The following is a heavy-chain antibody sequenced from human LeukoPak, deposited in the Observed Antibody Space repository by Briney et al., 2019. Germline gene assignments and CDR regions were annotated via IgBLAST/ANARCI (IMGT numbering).Heavy chain of an antibody. J-gene: IGHJ4*02. CDR1: GGSFSGYY. Sequence: SETLSLTCAVYGGSFSGYYWSWIRQPPGKGLEWIGEINHSGSTNYNPSLKSRVTISVDTSKNQFSLKLSSVTAADTAVYYCARGRGRDIVVVVAVKSPPFFDYWGQGTLVTVSS. CDR2: INHSGST. D-gene: IGHD2-15*01. V-gene: IGHV4-34*01. CDR3: ARGRGRDIVVVVAVKSPPFFDY.